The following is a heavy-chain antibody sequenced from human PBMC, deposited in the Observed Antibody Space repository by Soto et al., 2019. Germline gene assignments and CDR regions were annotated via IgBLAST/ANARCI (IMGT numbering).Heavy chain of an antibody. Sequence: PGGSLRLSCAASGFTFSSVAMHWVRQAPGKGLEWVAVISYDGTNKYYADSVKGRFTISRDNSKSTLYLQMNSLRIEDTAVYYCARGDGETIGHFDYWGQGTLVTVSS. CDR2: ISYDGTNK. CDR3: ARGDGETIGHFDY. D-gene: IGHD3-16*01. CDR1: GFTFSSVA. J-gene: IGHJ4*02. V-gene: IGHV3-30-3*01.